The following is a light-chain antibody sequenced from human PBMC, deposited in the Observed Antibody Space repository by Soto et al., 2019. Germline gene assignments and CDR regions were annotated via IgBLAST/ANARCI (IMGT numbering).Light chain of an antibody. J-gene: IGKJ1*01. CDR2: AAS. Sequence: DIQMTQSPSTLSAGVGDRVTITCRASQRISTYLNRYQQKPGKAPTLLIYAASSLQSGVPSRFSGGGSGTDFTLTINTLQPEDFATYFGQQCYSSPRTFGQGTKVEIK. V-gene: IGKV1-39*01. CDR3: QQCYSSPRT. CDR1: QRISTY.